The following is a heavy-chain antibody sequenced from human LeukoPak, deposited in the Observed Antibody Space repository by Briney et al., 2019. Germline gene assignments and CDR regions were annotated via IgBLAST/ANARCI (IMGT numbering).Heavy chain of an antibody. D-gene: IGHD4-17*01. Sequence: SQTLSLTCAVSGGSISSGGYSWSWIRQPPGKGLEWIGYIYYSGSTNYNPSLKSRVTISVDTSKNQFSLKLSSVTAADTAVYYCARSKTTVTPPYYYYYYMDVWGKGTTVTISS. V-gene: IGHV4-30-4*07. CDR1: GGSISSGGYS. CDR3: ARSKTTVTPPYYYYYYMDV. J-gene: IGHJ6*03. CDR2: IYYSGST.